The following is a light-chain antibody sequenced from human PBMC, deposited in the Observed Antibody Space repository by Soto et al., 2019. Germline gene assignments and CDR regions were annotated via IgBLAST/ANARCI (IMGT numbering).Light chain of an antibody. CDR2: DAS. J-gene: IGKJ4*01. CDR1: PSINRH. Sequence: EIVLTQSPATLSLSPGERATLSCRASPSINRHLAWYRQKPGQAPRLLIYDASNRATGIPARFSGSGSEPDFTLTISSLEPEDFGVYYCQQRSNWPPVTFGGGTKVEIK. CDR3: QQRSNWPPVT. V-gene: IGKV3-11*01.